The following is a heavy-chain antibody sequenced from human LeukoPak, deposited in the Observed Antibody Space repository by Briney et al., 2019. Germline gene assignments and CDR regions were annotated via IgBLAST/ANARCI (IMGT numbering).Heavy chain of an antibody. Sequence: GSSVKVSRKASGDTFSSYALNWVRQAPGQGLEWMGGIIPIFGTANYAQKFQGRVTITADKSTSTAYMELSSLRSEDTAVYYCARAFGYDILTGYYYYWGQGTLVTVSS. J-gene: IGHJ4*02. V-gene: IGHV1-69*06. CDR1: GDTFSSYA. CDR2: IIPIFGTA. CDR3: ARAFGYDILTGYYYY. D-gene: IGHD3-9*01.